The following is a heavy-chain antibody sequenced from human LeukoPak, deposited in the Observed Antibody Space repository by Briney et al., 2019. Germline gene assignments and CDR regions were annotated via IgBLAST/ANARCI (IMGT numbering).Heavy chain of an antibody. Sequence: GGSLRPSCAASGFTFSNYWMTWVRQAPGKGLQWVASIRQDANVKYYVDSVRGRFTISRDNAENSLHLQMNGLRAEDTAMYYCARWAADSGIYYIASWGQGPLVTVSS. D-gene: IGHD3-10*01. CDR3: ARWAADSGIYYIAS. CDR2: IRQDANVK. V-gene: IGHV3-7*01. J-gene: IGHJ4*02. CDR1: GFTFSNYW.